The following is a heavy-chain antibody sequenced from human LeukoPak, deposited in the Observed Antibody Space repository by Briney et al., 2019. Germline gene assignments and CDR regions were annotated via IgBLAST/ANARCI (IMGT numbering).Heavy chain of an antibody. J-gene: IGHJ6*02. CDR3: ARSQYSSSWYGMDV. Sequence: GESLKISCKGSGYIFTTYWIVWVRQMPGKGLEWMGIIYPDDSDTRYSPSFQGQVTISADKSITTAYLQWSSLKASDTAMYYCARSQYSSSWYGMDVWGQGTTVTVSS. CDR2: IYPDDSDT. V-gene: IGHV5-51*01. D-gene: IGHD6-13*01. CDR1: GYIFTTYW.